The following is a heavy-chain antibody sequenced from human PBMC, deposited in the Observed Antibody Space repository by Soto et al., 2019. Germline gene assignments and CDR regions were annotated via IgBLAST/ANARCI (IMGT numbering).Heavy chain of an antibody. Sequence: QVQLVQSGAEVKKPGASVKVSCKASGYTITNYAMHWVRQAPGQRLEWMGWINAGNGNTKSSQKFQGRVTITRDTSASTAYMELSSLRSEDTAVYYCARGDYYDIHDYWGQGTLVTVSS. CDR1: GYTITNYA. J-gene: IGHJ4*02. D-gene: IGHD3-22*01. V-gene: IGHV1-3*01. CDR2: INAGNGNT. CDR3: ARGDYYDIHDY.